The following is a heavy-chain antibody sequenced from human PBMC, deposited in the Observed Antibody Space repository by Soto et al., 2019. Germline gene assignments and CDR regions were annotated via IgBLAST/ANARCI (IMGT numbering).Heavy chain of an antibody. Sequence: QLQLQESGPGLVKPSETLSLTCTVSGGSISSSSYYWGWIRQPPGKGLEWIGSISYSGSTYYNPSLKSRVTISVDTSKNQFSLKLSSVTAADTAVYYCARLAAMVTGFDYWGQGTLVTVSS. V-gene: IGHV4-39*01. CDR1: GGSISSSSYY. D-gene: IGHD5-18*01. J-gene: IGHJ4*02. CDR2: ISYSGST. CDR3: ARLAAMVTGFDY.